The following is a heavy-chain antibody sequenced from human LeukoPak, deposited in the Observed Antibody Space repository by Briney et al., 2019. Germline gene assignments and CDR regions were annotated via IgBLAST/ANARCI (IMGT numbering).Heavy chain of an antibody. CDR3: ATSMTTANPGGFDY. Sequence: PSETLSLTCTVSGGSISSGDYYWSWIRQPPGKGLEWIGYIYYSGSTYYNPSLKSRVTISVDTSKNQFSLKLSSVTAADTAVYYCATSMTTANPGGFDYWGQGTLVTVSS. CDR2: IYYSGST. D-gene: IGHD4-17*01. J-gene: IGHJ4*02. CDR1: GGSISSGDYY. V-gene: IGHV4-30-4*01.